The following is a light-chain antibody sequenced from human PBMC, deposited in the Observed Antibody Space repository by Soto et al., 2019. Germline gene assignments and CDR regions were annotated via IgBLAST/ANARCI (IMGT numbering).Light chain of an antibody. Sequence: EIVMTQSPATLSVSPGERATLSCRASQSVSSNLAWYQQKPGQAPRLLIYGASTRATGIPARFSGSGSGTEFTLTISSLHSEDFAFYYCQQYKNWPLTFGGGTKVEIK. CDR3: QQYKNWPLT. J-gene: IGKJ4*01. V-gene: IGKV3-15*01. CDR2: GAS. CDR1: QSVSSN.